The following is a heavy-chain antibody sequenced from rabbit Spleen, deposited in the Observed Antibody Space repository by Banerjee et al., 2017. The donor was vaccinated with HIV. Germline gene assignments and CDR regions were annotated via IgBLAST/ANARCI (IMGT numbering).Heavy chain of an antibody. CDR1: GFSFISGYY. D-gene: IGHD1-1*01. V-gene: IGHV1S40*01. J-gene: IGHJ6*01. CDR3: ARDTSSSFSSYGMAL. CDR2: IDAGSSGFT. Sequence: QSLEESGGDLVKPGASLTLTCKASGFSFISGYYMCCVRHAPGKGLEWIACIDAGSSGFTYFASWAKGRFTISKTSSTTVTLQMTSLTAADTATYFCARDTSSSFSSYGMALWGQGTLVTVS.